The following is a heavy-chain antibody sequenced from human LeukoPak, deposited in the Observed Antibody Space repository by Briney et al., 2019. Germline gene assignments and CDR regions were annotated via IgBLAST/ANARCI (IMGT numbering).Heavy chain of an antibody. D-gene: IGHD4-11*01. CDR2: MHYSGSA. Sequence: PSETLSLTCTVSGGSISRSDYYWGWIRQPPGKGLEWIGSMHYSGSAFYNPSLKSRVTISVATSKRQFSLRLSSVTAADTAVYYCARMTTGPYFDFWGQGTLVTVSS. CDR1: GGSISRSDYY. CDR3: ARMTTGPYFDF. J-gene: IGHJ4*02. V-gene: IGHV4-39*01.